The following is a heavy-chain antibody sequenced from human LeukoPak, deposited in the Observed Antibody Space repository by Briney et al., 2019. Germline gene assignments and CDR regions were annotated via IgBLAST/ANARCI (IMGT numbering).Heavy chain of an antibody. Sequence: ASVKVSCKASGGTFSSYAISWVRQAPGQGLEWMGGIIPIFGTANYAQKFQGRVTMTRDTSISTAYMELSRLRSDDTAVYYCARGRVGATTFWFYYYGMDVWGQGTTVTVSS. CDR2: IIPIFGTA. J-gene: IGHJ6*02. V-gene: IGHV1-69*05. CDR3: ARGRVGATTFWFYYYGMDV. D-gene: IGHD1-26*01. CDR1: GGTFSSYA.